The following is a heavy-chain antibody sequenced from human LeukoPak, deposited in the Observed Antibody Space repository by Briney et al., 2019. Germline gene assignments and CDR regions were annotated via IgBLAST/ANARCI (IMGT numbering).Heavy chain of an antibody. V-gene: IGHV4-34*01. CDR2: INHSGST. CDR3: AREGPESAGNY. J-gene: IGHJ4*02. D-gene: IGHD1-1*01. Sequence: SETLSLTCAVYGWSLSGYYWSWIRQPPGKGLEWIGEINHSGSTNYNPSLKSRVTIALHTSKNQFSLKLSSVTVADTAVYYCAREGPESAGNYWGQGTLVTVSS. CDR1: GWSLSGYY.